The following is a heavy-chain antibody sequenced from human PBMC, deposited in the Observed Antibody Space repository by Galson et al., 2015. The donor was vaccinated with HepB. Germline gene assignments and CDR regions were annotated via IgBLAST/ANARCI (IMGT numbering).Heavy chain of an antibody. CDR2: IKSKTDGGTT. Sequence: SLRLSCAASGFTLSNAWMSWVRQAPGKGLEWVGRIKSKTDGGTTDYAAPVKGRFTISRDNAKNSLYLQMNSLRDEDTAVYYCARAAWGSGSYYGGSDYWGQGTLVTVSS. J-gene: IGHJ4*02. D-gene: IGHD1-26*01. V-gene: IGHV3-15*01. CDR1: GFTLSNAW. CDR3: ARAAWGSGSYYGGSDY.